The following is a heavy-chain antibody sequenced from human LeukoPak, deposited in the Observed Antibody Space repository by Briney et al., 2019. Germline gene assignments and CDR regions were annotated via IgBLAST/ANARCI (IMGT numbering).Heavy chain of an antibody. CDR1: GFTFSSYA. D-gene: IGHD3-22*01. V-gene: IGHV3-30-3*01. CDR3: ARGSGYYSYYFDY. J-gene: IGHJ4*02. Sequence: PGRSLRLSCAASGFTFSSYAMHWVRQAPGKGLEWVAVISYDGSNKYYADSVKGRFTISRDNSKNTLYLQMNSLRAEDTAVYYCARGSGYYSYYFDYWGQGTLVTVSS. CDR2: ISYDGSNK.